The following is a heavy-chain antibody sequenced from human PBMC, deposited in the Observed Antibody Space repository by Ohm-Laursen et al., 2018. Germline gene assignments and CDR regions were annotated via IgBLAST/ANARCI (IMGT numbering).Heavy chain of an antibody. CDR1: GFTFPDYA. D-gene: IGHD2-15*01. V-gene: IGHV3-9*01. CDR3: AKEAQINPRQGSVY. Sequence: SLRLSCAASGFTFPDYAMHWVRKAPGKGLEWVSGISWNSGSIGYADSVKGRFTISRDNAKNSLYLQMNSLRAEDTALYYCAKEAQINPRQGSVYWGQGTLVTVSS. CDR2: ISWNSGSI. J-gene: IGHJ4*02.